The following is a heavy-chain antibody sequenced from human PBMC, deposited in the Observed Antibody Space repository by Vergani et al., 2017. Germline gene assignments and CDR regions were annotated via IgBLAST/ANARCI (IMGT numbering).Heavy chain of an antibody. D-gene: IGHD6-6*01. J-gene: IGHJ3*02. CDR2: INSDGSST. V-gene: IGHV3-74*02. CDR3: ATGVIAARPDAFDI. CDR1: GFTFSSYW. Sequence: VQLVESGGGVVQPGRSLRLSCAASGFTFSSYWMHWVRQAPGKGLVWVSRINSDGSSTSYADSVKGRFTISRDNAKNTLYLQMNSLRAEDTAVYYCATGVIAARPDAFDIWGQGTMVTVSS.